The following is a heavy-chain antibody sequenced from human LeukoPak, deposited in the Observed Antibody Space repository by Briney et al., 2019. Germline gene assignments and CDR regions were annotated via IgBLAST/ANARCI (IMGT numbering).Heavy chain of an antibody. CDR2: INHSGST. D-gene: IGHD5-18*01. Sequence: SETLSLTCAVYGGSFSGYYWSWIRQPPGKGLEWIGEINHSGSTNYNPSLKSRVTISVDTSKNQFSLKLSSVTAADTAGYYCAAPGLYSYGYGLDYWGQGTLVTVSS. V-gene: IGHV4-34*01. CDR3: AAPGLYSYGYGLDY. CDR1: GGSFSGYY. J-gene: IGHJ4*02.